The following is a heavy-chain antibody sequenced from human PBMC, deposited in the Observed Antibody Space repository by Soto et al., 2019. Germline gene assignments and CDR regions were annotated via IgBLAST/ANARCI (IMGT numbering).Heavy chain of an antibody. V-gene: IGHV3-49*03. J-gene: IGHJ6*02. CDR2: IRSKAYGGTT. CDR3: TRDHRGTGVSYYYYGMDV. CDR1: GFTFGDYA. D-gene: IGHD7-27*01. Sequence: GGSLRLSCTASGFTFGDYAMSWFRQAPGKGLEWVGFIRSKAYGGTTEYAASVKGRFTISRDDSKSIAYLQMNSLKTEDTAVYYCTRDHRGTGVSYYYYGMDVWGQGTTVTVSS.